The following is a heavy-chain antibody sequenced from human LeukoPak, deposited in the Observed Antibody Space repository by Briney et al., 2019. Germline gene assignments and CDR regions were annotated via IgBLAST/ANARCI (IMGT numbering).Heavy chain of an antibody. CDR1: GGTFSSYA. J-gene: IGHJ5*02. D-gene: IGHD2-15*01. V-gene: IGHV1-69*04. CDR3: ARDMCSGGRCYSNWFDP. CDR2: IRPILGIA. Sequence: SVTVSCKASGGTFSSYAISWVRQAPGQGLEWMGRIRPILGIANYAQKFQGRVTITADTSTRTAYMELSSLRSEDTAVYYCARDMCSGGRCYSNWFDPWGQGTLVTVSS.